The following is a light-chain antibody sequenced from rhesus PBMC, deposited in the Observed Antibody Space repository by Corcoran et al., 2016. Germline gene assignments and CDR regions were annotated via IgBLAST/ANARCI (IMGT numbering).Light chain of an antibody. V-gene: IGKV1-32*01. Sequence: DIQMTQSPSSLSASVGDRVTITCRTSQGISSDLHWYTPKAGKAPNLLIYYEKRLESGVPSRFTCIGSGTEFTLIISSLQPEDFATYYCQQYNSLPYSFGQGTKVEIK. CDR2: YEK. CDR1: QGISSD. J-gene: IGKJ2*01. CDR3: QQYNSLPYS.